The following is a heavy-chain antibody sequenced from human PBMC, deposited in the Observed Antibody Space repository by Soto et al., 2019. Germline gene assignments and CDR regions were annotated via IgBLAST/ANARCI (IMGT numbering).Heavy chain of an antibody. D-gene: IGHD6-13*01. CDR1: GYTFTGYY. J-gene: IGHJ4*02. CDR3: ARGPGEVAADPFDY. V-gene: IGHV1-2*04. Sequence: SVKVSCKASGYTFTGYYMHWVRQAPGQGLEWMGWINPNSGGTNYAQKFQGWVTMTRDTPISKAYRERSRLRSDDTAVYYCARGPGEVAADPFDYWGQGTLVTVSS. CDR2: INPNSGGT.